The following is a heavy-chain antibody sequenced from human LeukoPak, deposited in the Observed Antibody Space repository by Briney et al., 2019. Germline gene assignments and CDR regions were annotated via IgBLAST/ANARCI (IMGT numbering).Heavy chain of an antibody. D-gene: IGHD2-21*01. CDR3: ARDNSALDY. Sequence: SETLSLTCSVSGGSVSSGDYYWNWIRQPPGKGLEWVGYIYYSGRTNYNHSPKSRLSISVDRSKNQFSLKLKSVTAADTAVYYCARDNSALDYWGQGTLVTVSS. V-gene: IGHV4-61*08. J-gene: IGHJ4*02. CDR1: GGSVSSGDYY. CDR2: IYYSGRT.